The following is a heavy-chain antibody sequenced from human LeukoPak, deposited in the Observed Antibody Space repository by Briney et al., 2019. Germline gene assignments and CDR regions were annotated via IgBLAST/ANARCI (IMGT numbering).Heavy chain of an antibody. CDR2: IYTSGST. D-gene: IGHD2-2*02. J-gene: IGHJ6*03. CDR1: GGSISSGSYY. Sequence: TLSLTCTVSGGSISSGSYYWSWIRQPAGKGLEWIGRIYTSGSTNYNPSLKSRVTISVDTSKNQFSLKLSSVTAADTAVYYCATRYCSSTSCHKAYYYYMDVWGKGTTVTVSS. V-gene: IGHV4-61*02. CDR3: ATRYCSSTSCHKAYYYYMDV.